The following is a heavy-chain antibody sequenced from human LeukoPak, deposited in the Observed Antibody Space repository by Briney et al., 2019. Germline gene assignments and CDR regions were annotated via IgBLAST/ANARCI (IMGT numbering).Heavy chain of an antibody. CDR1: GYTFSSYD. CDR2: MNPNSGNT. CDR3: ARLPKYSRPLDY. J-gene: IGHJ4*02. V-gene: IGHV1-8*02. D-gene: IGHD6-6*01. Sequence: ASVKVSCKASGYTFSSYDINWVRPATGQGVEGMGWMNPNSGNTAYAQKFQGRVTMSRDTSISTAYMELSSLRSEDTAVYYCARLPKYSRPLDYWGQGTLVTVSS.